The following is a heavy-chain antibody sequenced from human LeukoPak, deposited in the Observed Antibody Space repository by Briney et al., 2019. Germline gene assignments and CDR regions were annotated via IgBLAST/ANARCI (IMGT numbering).Heavy chain of an antibody. J-gene: IGHJ4*02. CDR2: ISYSGDTI. V-gene: IGHV3-11*01. CDR1: EFTFSDYY. Sequence: GGSLRLSCAASEFTFSDYYMSWIRQAPGKGLEWVSYISYSGDTIYYADSVKGRFTVSRDNAKNSLYLQMNSLRAVDTAVYYCARLGIITAAGSNDYWGQGTLVTVSS. CDR3: ARLGIITAAGSNDY. D-gene: IGHD6-13*01.